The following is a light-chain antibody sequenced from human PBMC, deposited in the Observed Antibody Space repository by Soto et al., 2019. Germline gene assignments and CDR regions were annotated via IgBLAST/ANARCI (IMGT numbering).Light chain of an antibody. CDR3: QQYNNWPPYT. V-gene: IGKV3-15*01. CDR2: GAS. Sequence: EIAMTQSPATLSVSPGERATLSCRASQGVSGNLAWYQQKPGQAPRLLIYGASTRATGIPARFSGSGSGTEFTLTISSLQSEDFAVYYCQQYNNWPPYTFGQGTKLEIK. J-gene: IGKJ2*01. CDR1: QGVSGN.